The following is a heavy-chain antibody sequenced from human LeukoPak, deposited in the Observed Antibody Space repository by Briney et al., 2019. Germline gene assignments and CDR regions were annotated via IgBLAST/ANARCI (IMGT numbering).Heavy chain of an antibody. D-gene: IGHD2-2*01. Sequence: GGSLRLSCAASGFTVSGNYMSWVRQAPGKGLEWVSVINSGGSTYYPDSAKGRFTISRDNSKNTLYLQMNSLRAEDTALYYCARGEGYCSSTSCSYAFDIWGQGTMVTVSS. J-gene: IGHJ3*02. CDR1: GFTVSGNY. CDR2: INSGGST. V-gene: IGHV3-66*02. CDR3: ARGEGYCSSTSCSYAFDI.